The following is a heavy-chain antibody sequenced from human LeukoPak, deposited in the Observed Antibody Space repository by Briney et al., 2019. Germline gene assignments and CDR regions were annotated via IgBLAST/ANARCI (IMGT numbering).Heavy chain of an antibody. J-gene: IGHJ4*02. CDR3: AKDAEAVAGTSGLFDY. CDR2: ISGSGGST. V-gene: IGHV3-23*01. D-gene: IGHD6-19*01. Sequence: PGGSLRLSCAASRFTFSSYAMSWVRQAPGKGLEWVSAISGSGGSTYYADSVKGRFTISRDNSKDTLYLQMNSLRAEDTAVYYCAKDAEAVAGTSGLFDYWDQGTLVTVSS. CDR1: RFTFSSYA.